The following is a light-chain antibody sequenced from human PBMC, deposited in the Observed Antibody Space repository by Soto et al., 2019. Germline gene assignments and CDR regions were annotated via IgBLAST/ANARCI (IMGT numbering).Light chain of an antibody. V-gene: IGKV3-15*01. J-gene: IGKJ1*01. Sequence: EIVMTQSPATLSVSPGDRVTLSCRASQSVCDELAWYQQKPGQAPRLLIYGASTRASGVPARFSGSGSGTDFTLTISSLQSEDFAVYYCQQSNNWPRTFGQGTRVDIK. CDR3: QQSNNWPRT. CDR1: QSVCDE. CDR2: GAS.